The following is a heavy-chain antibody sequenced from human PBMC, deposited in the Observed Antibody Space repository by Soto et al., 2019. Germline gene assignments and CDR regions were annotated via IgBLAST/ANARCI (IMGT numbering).Heavy chain of an antibody. CDR3: ARVLWIQLWFQAPTTYYFDY. CDR2: IYYSGST. J-gene: IGHJ4*02. D-gene: IGHD5-18*01. V-gene: IGHV4-30-4*01. Sequence: SETLSLTCTVSGGSISSGDYYWSWIRQPPGKGLEWIGYIYYSGSTYYNPSLKSRVTISVDTSKNQFSLKLSSVTAADTAVYYCARVLWIQLWFQAPTTYYFDYWGQGTLVTVSS. CDR1: GGSISSGDYY.